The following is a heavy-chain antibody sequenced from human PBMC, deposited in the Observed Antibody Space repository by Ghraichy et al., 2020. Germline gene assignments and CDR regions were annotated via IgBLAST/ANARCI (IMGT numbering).Heavy chain of an antibody. CDR3: AKDLRGSNFDAFDI. V-gene: IGHV3-23*01. D-gene: IGHD3-10*01. CDR1: GFTFNSYA. Sequence: LSLTCAASGFTFNSYAMNWVRQAPGKGLEWVSAISGSGGSTYYADSVKGRFTISRDNSKNTLYLQMNSLRAEDTAVYYCAKDLRGSNFDAFDIWGQGTMVTVSS. J-gene: IGHJ3*02. CDR2: ISGSGGST.